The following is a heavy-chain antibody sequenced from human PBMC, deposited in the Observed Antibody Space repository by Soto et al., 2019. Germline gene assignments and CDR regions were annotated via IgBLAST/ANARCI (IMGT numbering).Heavy chain of an antibody. V-gene: IGHV1-69*02. Sequence: VKGSGRAYIATVSSYTIRWVRQAPGQGLEWMGRIIPILGIANYAQKFQGRVTITADKSTSTAYMELSSLRSEDTAVYYCARGYCSGGSCYLAFDIWGQGTMVTVSS. CDR2: IIPILGIA. J-gene: IGHJ3*02. CDR1: IATVSSYT. CDR3: ARGYCSGGSCYLAFDI. D-gene: IGHD2-15*01.